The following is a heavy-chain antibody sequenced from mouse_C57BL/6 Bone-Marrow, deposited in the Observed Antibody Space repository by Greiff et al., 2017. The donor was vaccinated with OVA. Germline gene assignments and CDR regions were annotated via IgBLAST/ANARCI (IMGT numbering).Heavy chain of an antibody. CDR2: IYPGDGDT. D-gene: IGHD1-1*01. CDR1: GFAFSSSW. V-gene: IGHV1-82*01. J-gene: IGHJ1*03. CDR3: ARLRGDYYGSSYDHWYFDV. Sequence: GASVKISCKASGFAFSSSWMNWVKHRPGKGLVWIGRIYPGDGDTNYNWKFKGKATLTADNASSTAYMQLSSLTSEDSAVYFCARLRGDYYGSSYDHWYFDVWGTGTTVTVSS.